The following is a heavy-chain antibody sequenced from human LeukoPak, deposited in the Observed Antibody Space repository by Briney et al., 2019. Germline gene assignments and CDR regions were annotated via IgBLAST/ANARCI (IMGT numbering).Heavy chain of an antibody. J-gene: IGHJ4*02. Sequence: SETLSLTCTVSGGSISSYYWSWIRQPPGKGLEWIGYIYYSGSTNYNPSLKSRVTISVDTSKNQFSLKMRSVTAADTAVYYCAKDPRTSGSYIFDYWGQGTLVTVSS. CDR2: IYYSGST. V-gene: IGHV4-59*01. CDR3: AKDPRTSGSYIFDY. D-gene: IGHD1-26*01. CDR1: GGSISSYY.